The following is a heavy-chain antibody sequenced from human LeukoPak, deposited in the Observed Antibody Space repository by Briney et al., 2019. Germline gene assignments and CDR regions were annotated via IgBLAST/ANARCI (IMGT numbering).Heavy chain of an antibody. CDR1: GYTFTSYY. Sequence: ASVNVSFKSSGYTFTSYYMHWVRQAPGQGLEWMGIINPADGSTNYAQKFQGRVTVTMDTSTSTVYMELSSLRSEDTAVYYCARSFRRDGYYSAGYWGQGTLVTVSS. CDR2: INPADGST. J-gene: IGHJ4*02. D-gene: IGHD5-24*01. CDR3: ARSFRRDGYYSAGY. V-gene: IGHV1-46*01.